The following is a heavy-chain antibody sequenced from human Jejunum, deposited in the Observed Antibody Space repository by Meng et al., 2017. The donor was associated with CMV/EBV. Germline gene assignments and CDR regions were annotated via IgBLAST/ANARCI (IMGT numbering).Heavy chain of an antibody. CDR1: FDCSSHG. J-gene: IGHJ5*02. V-gene: IGHV3-30*02. CDR3: AKDPHDFWSGKNWFDP. CDR2: IRYAEGNK. Sequence: FDCSSHGMHWVRQAPGKGLEWVAFIRYAEGNKYYADSVKDRFTISRDTSKNTLYLHINSLRPEDTALYYCAKDPHDFWSGKNWFDPWGQGTLVTVSS. D-gene: IGHD3-3*01.